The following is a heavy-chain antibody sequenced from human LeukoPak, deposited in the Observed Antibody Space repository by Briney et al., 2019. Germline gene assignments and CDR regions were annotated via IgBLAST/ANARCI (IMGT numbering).Heavy chain of an antibody. CDR1: GGSISNYY. CDR2: IYYSGST. D-gene: IGHD3-16*01. J-gene: IGHJ5*02. Sequence: PSETLSLTCTVTGGSISNYYWSWIRQPPGKGLEWIGYIYYSGSTNYNPSLKSRVTISVDTSKNQFSLKLSSVTAADTAVYYCARQGAGFDPWGQGTLVTVSS. V-gene: IGHV4-59*01. CDR3: ARQGAGFDP.